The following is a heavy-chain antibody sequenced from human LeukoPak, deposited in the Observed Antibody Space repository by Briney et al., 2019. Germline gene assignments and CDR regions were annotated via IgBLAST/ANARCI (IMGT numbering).Heavy chain of an antibody. J-gene: IGHJ4*02. V-gene: IGHV3-48*03. CDR3: ALTMVRGAIDFDY. CDR1: GFTFSSYE. CDR2: ISSSGSTI. D-gene: IGHD3-10*01. Sequence: GGSLRLSCAASGFTFSSYEMNWVRQAPGEGLEWVSYISSSGSTIYYADSVKGRFTISRDNAKNSLYLQMNSLRAEDTAVYYCALTMVRGAIDFDYWGQGTLVTVSS.